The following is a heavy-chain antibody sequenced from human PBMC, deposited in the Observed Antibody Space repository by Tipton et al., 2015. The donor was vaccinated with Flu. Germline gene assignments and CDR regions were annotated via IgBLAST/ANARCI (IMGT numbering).Heavy chain of an antibody. CDR2: IKQDGSEK. CDR1: GFTLSCYW. CDR3: VRAIAAAGSR. D-gene: IGHD6-13*01. J-gene: IGHJ4*02. Sequence: QLVQSGGGLVQPGRSLRLSCAASGFTLSCYWMSWVRQAPGKGLEWVANIKQDGSEKYYVDSVKGRFTISRDNAKNSLYLQMNSLGVEDTAVYYCVRAIAAAGSRWGQGTLVTVSS. V-gene: IGHV3-7*01.